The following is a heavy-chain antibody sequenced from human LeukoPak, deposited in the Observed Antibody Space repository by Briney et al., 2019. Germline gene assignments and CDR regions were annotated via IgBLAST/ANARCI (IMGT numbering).Heavy chain of an antibody. CDR1: GLTFSDHL. CDR2: ARNKANSYTI. V-gene: IGHV3-72*01. D-gene: IGHD4-17*01. J-gene: IGHJ4*02. Sequence: PGGSPRLSCAASGLTFSDHLLDWVRQAPGKGLEWVGRARNKANSYTIEYAASVKGRVTISRDDSKNSLYLQMNSLRAEDTAGYYCAKGRNDYGDAALNYWGQGTLVTVSS. CDR3: AKGRNDYGDAALNY.